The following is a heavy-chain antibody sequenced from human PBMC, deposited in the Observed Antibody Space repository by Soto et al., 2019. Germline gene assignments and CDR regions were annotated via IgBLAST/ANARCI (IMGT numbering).Heavy chain of an antibody. J-gene: IGHJ4*02. Sequence: ASVKVSCKASGYTFTGYYVHWVRQAPGQGLEWLGWIKPDSGVTTYAQNFQGRVTMTRDTSINTAYMELSGLRSDDTAVYYCAGDRLYYDSVGRNFDSWGQGTLVTVSS. CDR1: GYTFTGYY. CDR2: IKPDSGVT. D-gene: IGHD3-22*01. CDR3: AGDRLYYDSVGRNFDS. V-gene: IGHV1-2*02.